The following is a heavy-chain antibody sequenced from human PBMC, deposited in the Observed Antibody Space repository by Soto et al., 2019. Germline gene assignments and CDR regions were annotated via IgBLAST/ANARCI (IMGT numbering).Heavy chain of an antibody. Sequence: QVQLVESGPGLVKPSQTLSLTCSVSGDSISSVDYFWAWIRQPPGQALEYIGYIYKSATTYYNPSFESRVAISLDTSKSQLSLNVTSVTAADTAVYFCARGRYCLTGRCFPNWFDSWGQGTLVTVSS. D-gene: IGHD2-15*01. CDR2: IYKSATT. CDR3: ARGRYCLTGRCFPNWFDS. V-gene: IGHV4-30-4*01. J-gene: IGHJ5*01. CDR1: GDSISSVDYF.